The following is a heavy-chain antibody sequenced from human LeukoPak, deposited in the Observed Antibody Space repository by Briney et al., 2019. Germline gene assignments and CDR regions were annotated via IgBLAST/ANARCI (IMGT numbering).Heavy chain of an antibody. CDR2: VDPEDGET. CDR3: ATDAEFAPNDYYDY. J-gene: IGHJ4*02. CDR1: GYTFTDYY. D-gene: IGHD3-16*01. Sequence: ASVKISCKVSGYTFTDYYIHWVQQAPGKGLEWMGFVDPEDGETIYAEKFQGRVTIIADTSTDTAYMELSSLRSEDTAVYYCATDAEFAPNDYYDYWGQGTLVTVSS. V-gene: IGHV1-69-2*01.